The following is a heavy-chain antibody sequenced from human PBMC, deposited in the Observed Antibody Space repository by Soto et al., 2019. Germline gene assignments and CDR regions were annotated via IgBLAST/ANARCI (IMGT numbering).Heavy chain of an antibody. CDR2: ISSSSSTI. D-gene: IGHD4-4*01. V-gene: IGHV3-48*01. J-gene: IGHJ4*02. Sequence: GGSLRLSCAASGFTFSSYSMNWVRQAPGKGLEWVSYISSSSSTIYYADSVKGRFTISRDNAKNSLYLQMNSLRAEDTAVYYCASGATVSFGYWGQGTLVTVSS. CDR1: GFTFSSYS. CDR3: ASGATVSFGY.